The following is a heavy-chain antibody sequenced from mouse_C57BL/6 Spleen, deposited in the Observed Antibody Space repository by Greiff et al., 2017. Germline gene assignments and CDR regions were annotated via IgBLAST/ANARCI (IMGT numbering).Heavy chain of an antibody. CDR2: INPNNGGT. Sequence: EVQLQQSGPELVKPGASVKISCKASGYTFTDYYMNWVKQSHGKSLEWIGDINPNNGGTSYNQKFKGKATLTVDKSSSTAYMELRSLTSEDSAVYYCAREELITTVVAFAYWGQGTLVTVSA. V-gene: IGHV1-26*01. CDR3: AREELITTVVAFAY. CDR1: GYTFTDYY. D-gene: IGHD1-1*01. J-gene: IGHJ3*01.